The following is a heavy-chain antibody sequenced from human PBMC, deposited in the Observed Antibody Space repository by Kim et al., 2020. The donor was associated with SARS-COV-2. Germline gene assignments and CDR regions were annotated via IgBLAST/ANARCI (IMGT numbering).Heavy chain of an antibody. CDR1: GFTFDDYA. J-gene: IGHJ6*02. D-gene: IGHD6-6*01. CDR3: AKSSSSAYYYGMDV. V-gene: IGHV3-9*01. Sequence: GGSLRLSCAASGFTFDDYAMHWVRQAPGKGLEWVSGISWNSGSIGYADSVKGRFTISRDNAKNSLYLQMNSLRAEDTALYYCAKSSSSAYYYGMDVWGQGTTVTVSS. CDR2: ISWNSGSI.